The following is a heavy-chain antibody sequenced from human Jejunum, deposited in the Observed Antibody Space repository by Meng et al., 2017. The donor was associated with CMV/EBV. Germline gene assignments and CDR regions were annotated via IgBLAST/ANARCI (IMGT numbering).Heavy chain of an antibody. D-gene: IGHD1-1*01. CDR2: INPSSGAT. Sequence: YTVTDEFSHGVREVPGQGLEWMGWINPSSGATGYAQKFQGRVSMTRDTSISTAYMELRTLTSDDTAVYYCVRPMDKSSWKEWFDPWGQGTQVTVSS. CDR3: VRPMDKSSWKEWFDP. V-gene: IGHV1-2*02. J-gene: IGHJ5*02. CDR1: YTVTDEF.